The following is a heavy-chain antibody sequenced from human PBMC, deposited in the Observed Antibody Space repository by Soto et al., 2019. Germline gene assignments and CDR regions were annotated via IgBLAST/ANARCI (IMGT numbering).Heavy chain of an antibody. CDR1: GYTFTSYG. CDR2: ISAYNGNT. CDR3: ARGRGIYALDY. D-gene: IGHD3-16*01. V-gene: IGHV1-18*01. J-gene: IGHJ4*02. Sequence: QVQLVQSGAEVKKPGASVKVSCKASGYTFTSYGISWVRQAPGQGLEWMGWISAYNGNTNYAQKLQGRVTMTTDTSTGTADRELTRLRSDETAVYYRARGRGIYALDYWGQGTLGTASS.